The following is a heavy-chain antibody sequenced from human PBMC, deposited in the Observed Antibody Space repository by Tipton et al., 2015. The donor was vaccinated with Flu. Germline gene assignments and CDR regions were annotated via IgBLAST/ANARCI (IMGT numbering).Heavy chain of an antibody. CDR1: GYGFTSYW. V-gene: IGHV5-51*01. CDR2: IYPGDSDT. Sequence: QSGPEVKKPGESLKISCKGSGYGFTSYWIGWVRQMPGKGLEWMGIIYPGDSDTRYSPSFQGQVTISADKSISTAYLQWSSLKASDTAMYYCARHDVDCGGDCYSLGGHAFDIWGQGTMVTVSS. J-gene: IGHJ3*02. CDR3: ARHDVDCGGDCYSLGGHAFDI. D-gene: IGHD2-21*01.